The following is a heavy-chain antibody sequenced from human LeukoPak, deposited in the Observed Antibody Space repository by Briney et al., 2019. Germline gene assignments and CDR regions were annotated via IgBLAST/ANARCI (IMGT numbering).Heavy chain of an antibody. CDR2: IYYSGTT. V-gene: IGHV4-30-4*01. CDR1: GDSIRSGNYY. Sequence: KPSQTLSLNCTVSGDSIRSGNYYWSWIRQPPGKGLEWIGFIYYSGTTYYNPSLKSRPSMSVDTSKNQFSLKLRSVTAADTAVYYCARDRSVVINSPPDYWGQGVLVTVSS. D-gene: IGHD2-21*01. J-gene: IGHJ4*02. CDR3: ARDRSVVINSPPDY.